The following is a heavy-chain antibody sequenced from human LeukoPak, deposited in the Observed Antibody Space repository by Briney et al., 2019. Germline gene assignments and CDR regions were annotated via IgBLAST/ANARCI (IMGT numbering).Heavy chain of an antibody. V-gene: IGHV1-2*02. CDR3: ALREGYCSSTSCYYFDY. J-gene: IGHJ4*02. CDR2: INPNSGGT. D-gene: IGHD2-2*01. Sequence: ASVKVSCKASGYTFTGYYMHWVRQAPGQGLEWMGWINPNSGGTNYAQKFQGRVTMTRDTSISTAYMELSRLRSDDTAMYYCALREGYCSSTSCYYFDYWGQGTLVTVSS. CDR1: GYTFTGYY.